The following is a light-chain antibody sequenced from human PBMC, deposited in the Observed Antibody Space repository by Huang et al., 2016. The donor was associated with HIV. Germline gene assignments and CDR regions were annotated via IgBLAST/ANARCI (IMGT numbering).Light chain of an antibody. CDR1: QGISSF. CDR3: QQFNNYPLT. V-gene: IGKV1-9*01. Sequence: IQLTQSPSSLSASVGDRVTITCRASQGISSFLAWYQQKPGKAPKLLMSAASTLHLGVPLRFSGSGSGTDFTLTISSLQPEDFATYYCQQFNNYPLTFGGGTKVEIK. CDR2: AAS. J-gene: IGKJ4*01.